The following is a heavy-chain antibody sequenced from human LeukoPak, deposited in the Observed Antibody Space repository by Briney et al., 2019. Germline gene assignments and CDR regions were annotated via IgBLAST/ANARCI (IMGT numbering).Heavy chain of an antibody. Sequence: SETLSLTCTVSGGSISSYYWSWIRQPAGKGLEWIGRIYTSGSTYYNPSLKSRVTISVDTSKNQFSLKLRSVTAADTAMYYCARAYSSSRYYNWFDPWGQGTLVTVSS. D-gene: IGHD6-13*01. CDR1: GGSISSYY. J-gene: IGHJ5*02. CDR2: IYTSGST. V-gene: IGHV4-4*07. CDR3: ARAYSSSRYYNWFDP.